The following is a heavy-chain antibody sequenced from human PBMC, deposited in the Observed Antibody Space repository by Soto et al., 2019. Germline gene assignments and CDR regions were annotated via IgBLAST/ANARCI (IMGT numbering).Heavy chain of an antibody. D-gene: IGHD3-22*01. J-gene: IGHJ4*02. CDR3: AIDTSFYESSGYYKYFDC. V-gene: IGHV3-21*01. Sequence: SVKGRFTISRDNAKNSLHLQLSSLRAEDTAVYFCAIDTSFYESSGYYKYFDCWGQGTLVTVSS.